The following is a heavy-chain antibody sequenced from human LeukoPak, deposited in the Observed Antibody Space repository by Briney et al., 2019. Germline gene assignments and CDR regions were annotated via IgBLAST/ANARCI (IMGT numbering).Heavy chain of an antibody. D-gene: IGHD2-2*01. J-gene: IGHJ4*02. CDR1: GFTFSSYA. CDR2: IDPSSTYI. CDR3: ARAPTVLVGYCSSSSCQADY. Sequence: PGGSLRLSCAASGFTFSSYAMSWVRQAPGKGLEWVSAIDPSSTYIYYADSVKGRFTISRDNAENSLYLQMNSLRVEDTGVYYCARAPTVLVGYCSSSSCQADYWGQGTLVTVSS. V-gene: IGHV3-21*01.